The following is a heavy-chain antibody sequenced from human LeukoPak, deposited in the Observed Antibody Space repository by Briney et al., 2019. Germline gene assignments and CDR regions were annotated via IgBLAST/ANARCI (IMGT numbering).Heavy chain of an antibody. CDR3: AKDQWELRDAFDI. CDR2: ISGSGGST. Sequence: GGSLRLSCAASGFTFSSYAMSWVRQAPGKGLEWVSAISGSGGSTYYADPVKGRFTISRDNSKNTLFLQMNSLRAEDTAVYYCAKDQWELRDAFDIWGQGTMVTVSS. J-gene: IGHJ3*02. V-gene: IGHV3-23*01. D-gene: IGHD1-26*01. CDR1: GFTFSSYA.